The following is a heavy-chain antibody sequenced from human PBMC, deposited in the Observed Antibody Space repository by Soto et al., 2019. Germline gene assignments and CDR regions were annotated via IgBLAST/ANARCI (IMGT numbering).Heavy chain of an antibody. Sequence: PSETLSLTCAVYGGSFSGYYWSWIRQPPGKGLEWIGEINHSGSTNYNPSLKSRVTISVDTSKNQFSLKLSSVTAADTAVYYCARRYSSGWFQSGMDVWGQGTTVTVS. CDR1: GGSFSGYY. V-gene: IGHV4-34*01. J-gene: IGHJ6*02. CDR2: INHSGST. D-gene: IGHD6-19*01. CDR3: ARRYSSGWFQSGMDV.